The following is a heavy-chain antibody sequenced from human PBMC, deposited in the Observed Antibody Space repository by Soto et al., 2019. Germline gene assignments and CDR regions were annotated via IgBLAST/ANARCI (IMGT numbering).Heavy chain of an antibody. J-gene: IGHJ4*02. Sequence: PSETLSLTCTVSGDSISSSSYYWGWIRQPPGKVLEWIGSIYYSGSTYYNPSLKSRVTISVDTSRIHFSLKLISVTAADTAVYYCARQSYDSSDYFDYWGQGTLVTVSS. V-gene: IGHV4-39*01. CDR2: IYYSGST. CDR3: ARQSYDSSDYFDY. CDR1: GDSISSSSYY. D-gene: IGHD3-22*01.